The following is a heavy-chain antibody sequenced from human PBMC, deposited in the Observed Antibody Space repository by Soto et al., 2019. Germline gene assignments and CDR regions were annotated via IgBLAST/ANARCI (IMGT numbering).Heavy chain of an antibody. D-gene: IGHD3-3*01. J-gene: IGHJ4*02. CDR2: INTNTGNP. CDR1: GYTFTSYA. Sequence: ASLEASCRXSGYTFTSYAMNWVRQATGQGLEWMGWINTNTGNPTYAQGFTGRFVFSLDTSVSTAYLQICSLKAEDTAVYYCARTTYYDFWSGYYFDYWGQGTLSTVSS. CDR3: ARTTYYDFWSGYYFDY. V-gene: IGHV7-4-1*01.